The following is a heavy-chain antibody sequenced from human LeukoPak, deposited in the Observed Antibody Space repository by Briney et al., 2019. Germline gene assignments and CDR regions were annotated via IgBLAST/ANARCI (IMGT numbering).Heavy chain of an antibody. V-gene: IGHV3-21*01. CDR1: GFTFSSYS. D-gene: IGHD2-2*02. CDR2: ISSSSSYI. CDR3: ARGSSSTSRYRD. Sequence: GGSLRLSCAASGFTFSSYSMNWVRQAPGKGLEWVSSISSSSSYIYYAGSVKGRFTISRDNAKNSLYLQMNSLRAEDTAVYYCARGSSSTSRYRDWGQGTLVTVSS. J-gene: IGHJ4*02.